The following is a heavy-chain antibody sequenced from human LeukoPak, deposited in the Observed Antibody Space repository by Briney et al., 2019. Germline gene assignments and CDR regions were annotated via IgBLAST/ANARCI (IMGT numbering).Heavy chain of an antibody. J-gene: IGHJ4*02. CDR3: ARGTVTMVDY. V-gene: IGHV3-66*01. D-gene: IGHD3-10*01. CDR1: GFTVSSNY. CDR2: IYSGGST. Sequence: GGSLRLSCAASGFTVSSNYMTWVRQAPGKGLEWVSVIYSGGSTYYADSVKGRFTISRDNSKNTLFLQMNSLRAGDTAVYYCARGTVTMVDYWGQGTLVTVSS.